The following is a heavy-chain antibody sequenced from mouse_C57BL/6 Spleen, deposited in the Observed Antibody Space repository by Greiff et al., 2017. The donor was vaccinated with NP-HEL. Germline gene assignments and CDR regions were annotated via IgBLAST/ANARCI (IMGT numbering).Heavy chain of an antibody. CDR1: GFTFSDYG. J-gene: IGHJ1*03. V-gene: IGHV5-17*01. Sequence: EVHLVESGGGLVKPGGSLKLSCAASGFTFSDYGMHWVRQAPEKGLEWVAYISSGSSTIYYADTVKGRFTISRDNAKNTLFLQMTSLRSEDTAMYYCARVTTVVRYFDVWGTGTTVTVSS. CDR2: ISSGSSTI. D-gene: IGHD1-1*01. CDR3: ARVTTVVRYFDV.